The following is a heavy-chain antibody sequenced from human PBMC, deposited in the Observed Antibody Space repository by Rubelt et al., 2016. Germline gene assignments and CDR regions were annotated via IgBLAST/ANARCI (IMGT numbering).Heavy chain of an antibody. CDR3: ARGGGLPPGE. J-gene: IGHJ4*02. CDR2: IYSGGNT. V-gene: IGHV3-66*01. D-gene: IGHD7-27*01. CDR1: GFTFSDYY. Sequence: EVQLVESGGGLVQPGGSLRLSCAASGFTFSDYYMSWIRQAPGKGLEWVSIIYSGGNTYYADSVKGRFTVSTDNSKNTLYLQMKSLRAEDTAVDYCARGGGLPPGEWGQGTLVTVSS.